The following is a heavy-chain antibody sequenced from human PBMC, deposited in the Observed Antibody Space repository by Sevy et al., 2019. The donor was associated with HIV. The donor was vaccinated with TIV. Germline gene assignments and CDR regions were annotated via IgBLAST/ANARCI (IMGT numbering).Heavy chain of an antibody. D-gene: IGHD1-26*01. CDR3: AIMHKYSGSYDY. J-gene: IGHJ4*02. CDR2: ISAYNGNT. V-gene: IGHV1-18*01. CDR1: GYTFTSYG. Sequence: ASVKVSCKASGYTFTSYGISWVRQAPGQGLEWLGWISAYNGNTNYAQKLQGRVTMTTDTSTSTAYMELRSLRSDDTAVYYCAIMHKYSGSYDYWGQGTLVTVSS.